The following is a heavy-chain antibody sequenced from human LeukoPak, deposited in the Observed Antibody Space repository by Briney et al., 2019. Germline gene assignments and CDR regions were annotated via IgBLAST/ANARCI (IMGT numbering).Heavy chain of an antibody. J-gene: IGHJ4*02. D-gene: IGHD2-2*01. CDR1: GFTFSSYA. Sequence: GGSLRLSCAASGFTFSSYAMSWVRQAPGKGLEWVSAISGSGGSTYYADSVKGRFTISRDNSKNTLYLQMNSLRAEDTAVYYCAKVVGVYCSGTSCPLPIDYWGQGTLVTVSS. V-gene: IGHV3-23*01. CDR3: AKVVGVYCSGTSCPLPIDY. CDR2: ISGSGGST.